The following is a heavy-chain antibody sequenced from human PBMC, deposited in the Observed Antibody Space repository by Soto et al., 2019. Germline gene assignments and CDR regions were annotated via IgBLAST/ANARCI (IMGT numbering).Heavy chain of an antibody. V-gene: IGHV3-9*01. CDR2: IGWNSGSI. J-gene: IGHJ4*02. CDR1: GFTFDDYA. Sequence: EVQLVESGGGLVQPGRSLRLSCAASGFTFDDYAMHWVRQAPGKGLEWVSGIGWNSGSIGYSDSVKGRFTISRDIAKNSLYLHMNSLRAEGTAFSYCAKDKQRRIAAAGGGGFDYWGQGPLVTVSS. CDR3: AKDKQRRIAAAGGGGFDY. D-gene: IGHD6-13*01.